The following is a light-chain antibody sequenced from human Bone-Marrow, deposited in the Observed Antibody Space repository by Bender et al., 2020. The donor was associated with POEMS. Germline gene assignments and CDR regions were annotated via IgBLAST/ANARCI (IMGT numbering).Light chain of an antibody. CDR2: QDS. Sequence: SYELTQSPSVSVSPGQTASITCSGDKLGDKYVCWYQQKPGQSHVLVISQDSQRPSGIPERFSGSNSGNTATLTISGTQAMDEADYYCQAWDSSTSVFGGGTKLTVL. J-gene: IGLJ3*02. CDR3: QAWDSSTSV. V-gene: IGLV3-1*01. CDR1: KLGDKY.